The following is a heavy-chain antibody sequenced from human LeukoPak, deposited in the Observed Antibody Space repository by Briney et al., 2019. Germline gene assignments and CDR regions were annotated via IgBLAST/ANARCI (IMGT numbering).Heavy chain of an antibody. Sequence: ASVKVSCKASGYTFTGYYMHWVRQAPGQGLEWMGWINPNSGGTNYAQKFQGRVTMTRDTSISTAYMELSRLRSDDTAVYYCARDRSNSYYYYMDVWGKGTTVTVSS. V-gene: IGHV1-2*02. CDR3: ARDRSNSYYYYMDV. CDR1: GYTFTGYY. D-gene: IGHD4-11*01. J-gene: IGHJ6*03. CDR2: INPNSGGT.